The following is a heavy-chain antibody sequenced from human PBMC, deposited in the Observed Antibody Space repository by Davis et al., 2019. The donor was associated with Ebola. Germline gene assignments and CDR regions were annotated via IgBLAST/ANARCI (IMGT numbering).Heavy chain of an antibody. D-gene: IGHD3-10*01. J-gene: IGHJ4*02. CDR1: GGSISSSSYY. CDR2: IYYSGST. V-gene: IGHV4-61*01. CDR3: ARLYYGFDY. Sequence: SETLSLTCTVSGGSISSSSYYWSWIRQPPGKGLVWFGYIYYSGSTNYNPSLKSRVTISVDTSKNQFSLKLSSVTAADTAVYYCARLYYGFDYWGQGTLVTVSS.